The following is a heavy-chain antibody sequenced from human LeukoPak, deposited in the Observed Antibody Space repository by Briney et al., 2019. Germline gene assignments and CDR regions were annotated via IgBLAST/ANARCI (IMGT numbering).Heavy chain of an antibody. CDR3: ARQRGDVVRTGLFIDY. V-gene: IGHV1-18*01. CDR2: ICAYNGNT. J-gene: IGHJ4*02. Sequence: ASVKVSCKASGYTFTSYGISWVRQAPRQGLEWMGWICAYNGNTNYAQKLQGRVTMTTDTSTSTAYMELRSLISDDTAVYYCARQRGDVVRTGLFIDYWGQGSLVTVSS. D-gene: IGHD3-10*01. CDR1: GYTFTSYG.